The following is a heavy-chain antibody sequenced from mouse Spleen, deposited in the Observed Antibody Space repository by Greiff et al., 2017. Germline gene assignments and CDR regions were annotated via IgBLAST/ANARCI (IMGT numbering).Heavy chain of an antibody. CDR3: ARHGGYGSSPAWFAY. V-gene: IGHV5-9*04. Sequence: EVKLVESGGGLVKLGGSLKLSCAASGFTFSSYAMSWVRQTPEKRLEWVATISSGGGNTYYPDSVKGRFTISRDNAKNTLYLQMSSLKSEDTAMYYCARHGGYGSSPAWFAYWGQGTLVTVSA. CDR2: ISSGGGNT. J-gene: IGHJ3*01. D-gene: IGHD1-1*01. CDR1: GFTFSSYA.